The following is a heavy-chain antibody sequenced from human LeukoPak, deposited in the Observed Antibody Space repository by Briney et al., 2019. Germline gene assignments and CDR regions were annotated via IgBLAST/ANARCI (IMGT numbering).Heavy chain of an antibody. D-gene: IGHD6-19*01. CDR3: TKATQWLAFDY. V-gene: IGHV4-59*01. CDR1: SGSINHYY. CDR2: IFYSGST. Sequence: SETLSLTCTVSSGSINHYYWSWIRQPPGKGLEWIGYIFYSGSTDYNPSLKSRVTISVDTSKTQLSLQLTSVTAADTAVYYCTKATQWLAFDYWGRGTLVTVSS. J-gene: IGHJ4*02.